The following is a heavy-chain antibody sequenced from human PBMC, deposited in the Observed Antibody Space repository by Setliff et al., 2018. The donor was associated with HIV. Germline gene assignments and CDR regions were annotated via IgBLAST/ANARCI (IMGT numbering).Heavy chain of an antibody. Sequence: SETLSLTCTVSGASISSSSHHWAWIRQPPGKGLEWTGNISSSGRTSYNPSLKSRVTMSLDTSKNQYSLKVNSVTAADTAAYYCARETSSSWFDYWGQGSLVTV. CDR2: ISSSGRT. D-gene: IGHD6-13*01. V-gene: IGHV4-39*02. J-gene: IGHJ4*02. CDR1: GASISSSSHH. CDR3: ARETSSSWFDY.